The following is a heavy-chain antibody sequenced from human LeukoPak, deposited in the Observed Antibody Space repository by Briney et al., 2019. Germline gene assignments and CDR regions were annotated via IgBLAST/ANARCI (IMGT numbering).Heavy chain of an antibody. CDR3: ARDVEGGTFDI. V-gene: IGHV3-7*05. CDR1: GFTFSRFW. Sequence: GGSLRLSCAASGFTFSRFWMNWVRQAPGRGLEWVANIDQSGGRNNYVDSVKGRFTISRDNAKNSLFLEMSGLRADDTAVYFCARDVEGGTFDIWGQGTTVTVCS. D-gene: IGHD3-16*01. CDR2: IDQSGGRN. J-gene: IGHJ3*02.